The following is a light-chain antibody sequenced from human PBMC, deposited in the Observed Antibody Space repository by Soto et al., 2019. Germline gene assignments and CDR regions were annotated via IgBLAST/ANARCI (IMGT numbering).Light chain of an antibody. CDR3: QQYGSSPVT. V-gene: IGKV3-20*01. CDR1: QGVSSSY. Sequence: EIVLTQSPGTLSLSPGERATLSCRASQGVSSSYLAGYQQKPGQAPRLLIYGASSRATGIPDRFSGSGSGRDFTLTISRLEPEDFAVYYCQQYGSSPVTFGQGTRLEIK. J-gene: IGKJ5*01. CDR2: GAS.